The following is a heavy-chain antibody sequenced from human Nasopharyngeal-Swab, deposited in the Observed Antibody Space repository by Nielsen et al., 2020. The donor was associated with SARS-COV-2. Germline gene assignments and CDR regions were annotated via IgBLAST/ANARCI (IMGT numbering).Heavy chain of an antibody. Sequence: VRQAPGKGLEYVSAISSNGGSTSYADSVKGRFTISRDNAKNTLYLQMNSLRAEDTAVYYCARDPGSITDAFDIWGQGTMVTVSS. D-gene: IGHD3-10*01. V-gene: IGHV3-64*04. CDR2: ISSNGGST. J-gene: IGHJ3*02. CDR3: ARDPGSITDAFDI.